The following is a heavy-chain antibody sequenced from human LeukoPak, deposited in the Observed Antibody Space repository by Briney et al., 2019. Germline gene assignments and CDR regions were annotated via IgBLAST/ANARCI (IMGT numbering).Heavy chain of an antibody. V-gene: IGHV1-2*04. D-gene: IGHD2-2*01. Sequence: ASVKVSCKASGYTFTGYYMHWVRQAPGQGLEWMGWINPNSGGTNYAQKFQGWVTMTRDTSISTTYMELSRLRSDDTAVYYCARDMGVVGSLDAFDIWGQGTMVTVSS. CDR1: GYTFTGYY. CDR3: ARDMGVVGSLDAFDI. J-gene: IGHJ3*02. CDR2: INPNSGGT.